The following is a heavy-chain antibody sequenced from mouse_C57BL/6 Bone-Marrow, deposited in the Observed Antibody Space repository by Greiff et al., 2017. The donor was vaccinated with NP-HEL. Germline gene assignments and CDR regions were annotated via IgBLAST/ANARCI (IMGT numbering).Heavy chain of an antibody. CDR3: ASSLDYYAMDY. Sequence: EVQLVESGPGLVKPSQSLSLTCSVTGYSIPSGYYWYWIRQLPGNKLEWMVYISYDGSNNYNPSLKNRISITRDTSKNTLFLQLNSVTTEDTATCSCASSLDYYAMDYWGQGTSVTVSS. CDR2: ISYDGSN. V-gene: IGHV3-6*01. CDR1: GYSIPSGYY. J-gene: IGHJ4*01.